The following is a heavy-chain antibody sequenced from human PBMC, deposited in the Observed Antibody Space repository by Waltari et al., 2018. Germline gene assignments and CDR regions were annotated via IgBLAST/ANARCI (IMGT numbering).Heavy chain of an antibody. CDR1: GGSVHSYF. Sequence: VQLPESGPGLVKPSETLSLTCTVSGGSVHSYFWSWVRQPAGKGREWVGRLSTSVSANYSPSLESRVTMSVDRSENQVSLNLHSVTAADTAIYYCARETGTGYYPNYFDYWGQGTPVTVSS. V-gene: IGHV4-4*07. CDR3: ARETGTGYYPNYFDY. D-gene: IGHD1-26*01. CDR2: LSTSVSA. J-gene: IGHJ4*02.